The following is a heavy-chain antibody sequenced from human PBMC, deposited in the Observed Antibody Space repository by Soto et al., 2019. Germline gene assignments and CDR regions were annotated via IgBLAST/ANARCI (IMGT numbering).Heavy chain of an antibody. CDR1: GDSVSTNIAA. CDR2: TYYRSKWLN. V-gene: IGHV6-1*01. D-gene: IGHD6-19*01. Sequence: PSQTLSLTCAISGDSVSTNIAAWNCIRQSPSRGLEWLGRTYYRSKWLNDYAASVKSRITINPDTSKNQFSLQLNSVTPEDTAVYYCARGPDSSGWFGFDYWGQGTLVTVSS. CDR3: ARGPDSSGWFGFDY. J-gene: IGHJ4*02.